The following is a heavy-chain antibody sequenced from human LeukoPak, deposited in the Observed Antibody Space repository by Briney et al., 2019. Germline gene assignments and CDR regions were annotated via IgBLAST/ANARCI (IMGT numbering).Heavy chain of an antibody. V-gene: IGHV3-30*18. D-gene: IGHD1-14*01. Sequence: PGRSLRLSCAASGFTFSSYGMHWVRQAPGKGLEWVAVISYDGSNKYYADSVKGRFTISRDNSKNTLYLQMNSLRAEDTAVYYCAKTRREGWNHLNYYYGMDVWGQGTTVTVSS. CDR2: ISYDGSNK. CDR1: GFTFSSYG. CDR3: AKTRREGWNHLNYYYGMDV. J-gene: IGHJ6*02.